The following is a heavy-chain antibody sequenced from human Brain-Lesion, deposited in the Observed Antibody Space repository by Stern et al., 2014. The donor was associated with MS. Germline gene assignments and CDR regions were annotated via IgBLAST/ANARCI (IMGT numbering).Heavy chain of an antibody. CDR3: ARAPTFLPFDS. Sequence: QVQLVQSGVWEKTPGASGNIFCKPSGYTFTDSPLSWVLHAPGQRLWCMGWINTGTANTTYSPKFPRELRLTPGPFATITFIELINLRPEDTAVYYCARAPTFLPFDSWGQGTLVTVSS. CDR2: INTGTANT. CDR1: GYTFTDSP. V-gene: IGHV1-3*04. J-gene: IGHJ4*02.